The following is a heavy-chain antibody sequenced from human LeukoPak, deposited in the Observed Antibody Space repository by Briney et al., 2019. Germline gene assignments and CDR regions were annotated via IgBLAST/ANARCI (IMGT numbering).Heavy chain of an antibody. V-gene: IGHV3-11*01. CDR3: ARVEYSYGSRRYYYGMDV. Sequence: GGSLRLSCAASGFTLSDYYMSWIRQAPGKGLEWVSYISSSGSTIYYADSVKGRFTISRDNAKNSLYLQMNSLRAEDTAVYYCARVEYSYGSRRYYYGMDVWGQGTTVTVSS. CDR2: ISSSGSTI. CDR1: GFTLSDYY. D-gene: IGHD5-18*01. J-gene: IGHJ6*02.